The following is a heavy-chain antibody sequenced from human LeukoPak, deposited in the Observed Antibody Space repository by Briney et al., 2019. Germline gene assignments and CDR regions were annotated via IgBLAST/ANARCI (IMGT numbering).Heavy chain of an antibody. J-gene: IGHJ5*02. CDR3: ARGRYDDYVWRNWFDP. CDR1: GGSISSGGYY. CDR2: IYHSGST. D-gene: IGHD3-16*01. Sequence: PSETLSLTCTVSGGSISSGGYYWSWIRQPPGKGLEWIGYIYHSGSTYYNPSLKSRVTISVDTSKNQFSLKLSSVTAADTAVYYCARGRYDDYVWRNWFDPWGQGTLVTVSS. V-gene: IGHV4-30-2*01.